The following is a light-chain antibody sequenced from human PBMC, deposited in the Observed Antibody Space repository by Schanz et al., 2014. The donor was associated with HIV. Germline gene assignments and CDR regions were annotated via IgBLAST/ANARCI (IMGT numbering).Light chain of an antibody. V-gene: IGLV2-8*01. CDR1: SSDVGGYNY. CDR2: EVS. J-gene: IGLJ1*01. Sequence: QSVLTQPPSASGSPGQSVTISCTGTSSDVGGYNYVSWYQQHPGKAPKLMIYEVSKRPSGVPDRFSGSKSGNTASLTVSGIQAEDEADYYCSSYAGSNNRAFGPGTKLTVL. CDR3: SSYAGSNNRA.